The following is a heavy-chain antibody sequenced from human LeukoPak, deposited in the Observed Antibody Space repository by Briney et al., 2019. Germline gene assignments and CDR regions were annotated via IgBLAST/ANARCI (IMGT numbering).Heavy chain of an antibody. CDR2: INSDGSST. CDR1: GFTFSTYW. Sequence: GRSLRLSCAASGFTFSTYWMHWVRQASGKGLVWVSRINSDGSSTTYADSVKGRFTISRDNAKNTLYRQMNSLRAEDTAVYYCARVINSGWLGELSDWGQGTLVTVSS. J-gene: IGHJ4*02. D-gene: IGHD6-19*01. V-gene: IGHV3-74*01. CDR3: ARVINSGWLGELSD.